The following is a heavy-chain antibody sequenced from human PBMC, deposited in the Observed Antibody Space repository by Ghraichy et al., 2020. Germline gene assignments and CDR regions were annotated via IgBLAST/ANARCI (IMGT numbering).Heavy chain of an antibody. J-gene: IGHJ3*02. CDR1: GYTFTSYG. CDR2: ISAYNGNT. D-gene: IGHD7-27*01. V-gene: IGHV1-18*01. CDR3: ATNWGKLPEPFFDAFDI. Sequence: ASVKVSCKASGYTFTSYGISWVRQAPGQGLEWMGWISAYNGNTNYAQKLQGRVTMTTDTSTSTAYMELRSLRSDDTAVYYCATNWGKLPEPFFDAFDIWGQGTMVTVSS.